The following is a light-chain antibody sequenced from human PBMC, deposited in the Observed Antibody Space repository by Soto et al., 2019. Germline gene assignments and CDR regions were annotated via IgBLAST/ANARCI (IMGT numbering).Light chain of an antibody. CDR2: EVS. CDR3: SSYAGSNNLVV. J-gene: IGLJ2*01. CDR1: SSDVGGYNY. Sequence: QSALTQPPSASGSPGQSVTISCTGTSSDVGGYNYVSWYQQHPGKAPKLMIYEVSTRPSGVPDRFSGSKSGNTASLTVSGLQAEYEADYYCSSYAGSNNLVVFGGGTKVTVL. V-gene: IGLV2-8*01.